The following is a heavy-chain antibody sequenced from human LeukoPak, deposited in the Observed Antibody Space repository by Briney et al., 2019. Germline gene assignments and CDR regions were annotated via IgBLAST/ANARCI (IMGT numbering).Heavy chain of an antibody. CDR3: ARGPKVDAFDI. V-gene: IGHV4-38-2*02. CDR1: GFSISSGYY. CDR2: ISHSGNT. J-gene: IGHJ3*02. Sequence: SETLSLTCTVSGFSISSGYYWGWIRQPPGKGLEWIGSISHSGNTYYNPSLKTRVIISVDTSKNQFSLKLSSVTAADTAVYYCARGPKVDAFDIWGQGTMVTVPS.